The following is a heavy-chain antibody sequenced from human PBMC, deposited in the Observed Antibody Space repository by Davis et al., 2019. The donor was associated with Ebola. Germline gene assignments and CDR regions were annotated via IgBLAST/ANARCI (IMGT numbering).Heavy chain of an antibody. V-gene: IGHV1-3*01. Sequence: ASVKVSCKASGYSFTRYAMHWVRQAPGQRLEWMGWINPGNANTQYSQKFQGRVTITRDTSASTADMELSSLRYEDTAVYYCARVTVTTDYYAMDVWGQGTTVTVSS. J-gene: IGHJ6*02. CDR1: GYSFTRYA. D-gene: IGHD4-17*01. CDR3: ARVTVTTDYYAMDV. CDR2: INPGNANT.